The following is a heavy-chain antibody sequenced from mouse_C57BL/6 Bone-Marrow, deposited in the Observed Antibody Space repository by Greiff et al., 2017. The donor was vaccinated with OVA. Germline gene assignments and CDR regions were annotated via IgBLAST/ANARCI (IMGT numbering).Heavy chain of an antibody. CDR3: ARGIIYDGYFAWFAY. J-gene: IGHJ3*01. CDR2: IWWDDDK. D-gene: IGHD2-3*01. CDR1: GFSLSTFGMG. V-gene: IGHV8-8*01. Sequence: QVTLKESGPGILQPSQTLSLTCSFSGFSLSTFGMGVGWIRHPSGQGLEWLAHIWWDDDKYNNPSLKSRLTISKDTSKNPVFLKIANVDTADTATYYCARGIIYDGYFAWFAYWGQGTLVTVSA.